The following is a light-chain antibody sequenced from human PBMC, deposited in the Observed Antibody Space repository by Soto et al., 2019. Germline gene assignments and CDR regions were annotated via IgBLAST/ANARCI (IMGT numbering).Light chain of an antibody. V-gene: IGKV3-20*01. CDR1: RSLSSDY. Sequence: IVLMQSPDTLSLSPGERATLSCRASRSLSSDYLAWYQQKPGQAPRLLFYHASRRATGTPDRFSVSGSGTDFTLAISRLEPGDFAVYYCQQYVTSPAITFGQGTRLEI. J-gene: IGKJ5*01. CDR3: QQYVTSPAIT. CDR2: HAS.